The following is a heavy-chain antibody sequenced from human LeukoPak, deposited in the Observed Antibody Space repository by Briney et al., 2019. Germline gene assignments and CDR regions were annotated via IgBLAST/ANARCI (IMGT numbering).Heavy chain of an antibody. Sequence: GGSLRLSCTASGFTFSTYVMSWVRQAPGKGLEWVSTISNSGYATYYADSVKGRFTISSDNSKNTLYLQMNSLRAEDTALYYCAKEEYSSSERPFDSWGQGTLVTVSS. D-gene: IGHD6-6*01. J-gene: IGHJ4*02. CDR3: AKEEYSSSERPFDS. V-gene: IGHV3-23*01. CDR2: ISNSGYAT. CDR1: GFTFSTYV.